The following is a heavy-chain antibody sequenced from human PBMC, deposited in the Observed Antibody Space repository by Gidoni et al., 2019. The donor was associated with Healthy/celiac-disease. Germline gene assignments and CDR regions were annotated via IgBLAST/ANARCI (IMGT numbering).Heavy chain of an antibody. CDR2: ISYDGSNK. CDR3: ARDRLPPISYDAFDI. J-gene: IGHJ3*02. D-gene: IGHD1-26*01. CDR1: GFTFSSYA. V-gene: IGHV3-30-3*01. Sequence: QVQLVESGGGVVQPGRSLRISCPASGFTFSSYAMHWVRQAPGKWLEWVAGISYDGSNKYYADSVKGRFTISRDNSKNTLYLQMNSLRAEDTAVYYCARDRLPPISYDAFDIWGQGTMVTVSS.